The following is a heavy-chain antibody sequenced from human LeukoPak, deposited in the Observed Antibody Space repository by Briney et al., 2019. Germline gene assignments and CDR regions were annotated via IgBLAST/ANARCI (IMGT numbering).Heavy chain of an antibody. V-gene: IGHV3-21*01. CDR1: GFTFSSYS. CDR2: ISSSSSSYI. CDR3: ARDWGDPGIAVLGDY. D-gene: IGHD6-19*01. Sequence: PGGSLRLSCAASGFTFSSYSMNWVRQAPGKGLERVSSISSSSSSYIYYADSVKGRFTISRDNAKNSLYLQMNSLRAEDTAVYYCARDWGDPGIAVLGDYWGQGTLVTVSS. J-gene: IGHJ4*02.